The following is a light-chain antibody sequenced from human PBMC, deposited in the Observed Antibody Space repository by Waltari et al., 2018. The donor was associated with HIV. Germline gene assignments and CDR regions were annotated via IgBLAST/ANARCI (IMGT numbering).Light chain of an antibody. Sequence: EIVLTQSPGTLSLSPGEGATLSCRASQSVANSIAWYQQKPGQAPRLLIFDASNRATAIPARFSGSGSGTDFTLTISSLEPEDFAVYYCQQRNTWPPYSFGQGTKVE. CDR3: QQRNTWPPYS. CDR1: QSVANS. V-gene: IGKV3-11*01. CDR2: DAS. J-gene: IGKJ2*03.